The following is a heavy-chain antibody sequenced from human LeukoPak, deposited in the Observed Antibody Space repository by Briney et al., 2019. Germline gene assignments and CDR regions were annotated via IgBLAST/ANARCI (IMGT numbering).Heavy chain of an antibody. CDR2: INSDGSST. CDR3: ASSYDYGDSNDY. V-gene: IGHV3-74*01. J-gene: IGHJ4*02. D-gene: IGHD4-17*01. CDR1: GFTFSSYW. Sequence: GGSLRLSCAASGFTFSSYWMHWVRQAPGKGLVWVSRINSDGSSTSYADSVKGRFTISRDNAKNTLYLQMNSLRAEDTAVYYCASSYDYGDSNDYWGQGTLVTVSS.